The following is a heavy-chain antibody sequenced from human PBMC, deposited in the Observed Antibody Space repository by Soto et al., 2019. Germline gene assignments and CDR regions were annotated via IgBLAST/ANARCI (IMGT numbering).Heavy chain of an antibody. CDR1: GGSISEKY. D-gene: IGHD6-13*01. CDR3: VASLAASGLNWLDP. Sequence: PSETLSLTCIVSGGSISEKYWNWVRQPPGKGLEWIGLIFANGHTDYNPSLKSRVTMSVDASKNQFSLRLTSMTAADTAVYYCVASLAASGLNWLDPWGRGTLVPVSS. J-gene: IGHJ5*02. V-gene: IGHV4-4*07. CDR2: IFANGHT.